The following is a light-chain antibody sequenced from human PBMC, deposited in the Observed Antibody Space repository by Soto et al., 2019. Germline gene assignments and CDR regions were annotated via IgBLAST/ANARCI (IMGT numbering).Light chain of an antibody. J-gene: IGKJ1*01. CDR2: AAS. Sequence: DIQMTQSPSSLYASVGDRVTIPCRASQNIGVYLNWYQKKPGKAPKLLIHAASSLHSGVPSTFSGSGSGTDFALTISSLQPEDFATYYCHQTAANPWTFAQGTKVDIK. CDR3: HQTAANPWT. V-gene: IGKV1-39*01. CDR1: QNIGVY.